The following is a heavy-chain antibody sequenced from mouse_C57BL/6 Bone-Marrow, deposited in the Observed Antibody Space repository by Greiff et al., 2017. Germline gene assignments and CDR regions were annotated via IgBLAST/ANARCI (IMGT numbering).Heavy chain of an antibody. Sequence: EVKLMESGPGLVKPSQTVFLTCTVTGISITTGNYRWSWIRQFPGNKLEWIGYIYYSGTITYNPSLTSRTTITRDTPKNQFFLEINSLTAEDTATYYCARDPGLGNGWYFDVWGTGATVTVSS. V-gene: IGHV3-5*01. J-gene: IGHJ1*03. CDR1: GISITTGNYR. CDR3: ARDPGLGNGWYFDV. CDR2: IYYSGTI. D-gene: IGHD3-3*01.